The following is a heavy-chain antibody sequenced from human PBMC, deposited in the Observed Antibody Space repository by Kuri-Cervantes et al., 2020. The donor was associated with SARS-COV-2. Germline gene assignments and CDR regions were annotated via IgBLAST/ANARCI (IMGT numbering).Heavy chain of an antibody. CDR2: INSDGSST. Sequence: GGSLRLSCSASGFTFSSYWMHWVRQAPGKGLVWVSRINSDGSSTSHADSVKGRFTISRDNAKNTLYLQMNSLRAEDTAVYYCARDRYDFWSGLGYYYYGMDVWGQGTTVTVSS. V-gene: IGHV3-74*01. D-gene: IGHD3-3*01. J-gene: IGHJ6*02. CDR1: GFTFSSYW. CDR3: ARDRYDFWSGLGYYYYGMDV.